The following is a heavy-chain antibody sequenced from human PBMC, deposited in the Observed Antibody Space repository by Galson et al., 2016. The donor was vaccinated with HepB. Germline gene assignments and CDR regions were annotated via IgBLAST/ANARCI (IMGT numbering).Heavy chain of an antibody. CDR1: GYTFTGYG. J-gene: IGHJ4*02. D-gene: IGHD2/OR15-2a*01. CDR2: ISANNGDT. Sequence: SVKVSCKASGYTFTGYGISWVRQAPGQGLEYVGWISANNGDTSYPQNLQGRVTMTRKTSTSTVYMELRSLRSDDTAVYYCSRKPTSSPFDYRGQGTLVTVSS. CDR3: SRKPTSSPFDY. V-gene: IGHV1-18*04.